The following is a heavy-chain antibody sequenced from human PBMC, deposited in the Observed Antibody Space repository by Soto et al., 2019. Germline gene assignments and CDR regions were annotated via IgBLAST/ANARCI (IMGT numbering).Heavy chain of an antibody. Sequence: GGSQRLSCTASGFTFRDYWRNWVRQAPGKGLVWVSRIDSDGSSTSYADSVKGRFTISRDNAKNTLYLQMNSLRAEDTAVYYCAKSNWFDPWGQGSLVTVSS. CDR2: IDSDGSST. J-gene: IGHJ5*02. CDR1: GFTFRDYW. CDR3: AKSNWFDP. V-gene: IGHV3-74*01.